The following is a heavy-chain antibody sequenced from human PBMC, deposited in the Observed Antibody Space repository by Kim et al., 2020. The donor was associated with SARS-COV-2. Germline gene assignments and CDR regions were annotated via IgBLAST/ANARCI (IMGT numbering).Heavy chain of an antibody. J-gene: IGHJ3*02. CDR3: SRQRCSGGSCGAFDI. V-gene: IGHV5-51*01. CDR1: GYSFTSYW. CDR2: IYPGDSDT. Sequence: GESLKISCKGSGYSFTSYWIGRVRQMPGKGLEWMGIIYPGDSDTRYSPSFQGQVTISADKSISTAYLPWSSLKASDTAMYYCSRQRCSGGSCGAFDIWGPGTMVTVSS. D-gene: IGHD2-15*01.